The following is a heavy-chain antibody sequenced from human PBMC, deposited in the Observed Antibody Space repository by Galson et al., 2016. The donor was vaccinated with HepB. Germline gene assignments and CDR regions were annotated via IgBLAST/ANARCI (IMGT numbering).Heavy chain of an antibody. CDR2: IYNEGNT. CDR3: ARDQSSFSVPRRPVGMDV. J-gene: IGHJ6*02. V-gene: IGHV3-53*01. CDR1: GFTVGGNF. Sequence: SLRLSCAASGFTVGGNFMTWVRQAPGQGLEWVSTIYNEGNTYYADSVKGRFTISRDNSKNTLDLQMNSLRVEDTAMYYCARDQSSFSVPRRPVGMDVWGQGTTVTVSS. D-gene: IGHD6-13*01.